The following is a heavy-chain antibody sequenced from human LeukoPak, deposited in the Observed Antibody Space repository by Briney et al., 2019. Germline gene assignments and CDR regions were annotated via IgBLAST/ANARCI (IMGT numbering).Heavy chain of an antibody. J-gene: IGHJ5*02. CDR2: INPSGGST. V-gene: IGHV1-46*01. CDR3: ARDGGAMIQFA. Sequence: GASVKVSCKASGYTFTSYYMHWVRQAPGQGLEWMGIINPSGGSTSYAQKFQGRVTMTRDMSTSTVYMELSSLRSEDTAVYYCARDGGAMIQFAWGQGTLVTVSS. CDR1: GYTFTSYY. D-gene: IGHD2-21*01.